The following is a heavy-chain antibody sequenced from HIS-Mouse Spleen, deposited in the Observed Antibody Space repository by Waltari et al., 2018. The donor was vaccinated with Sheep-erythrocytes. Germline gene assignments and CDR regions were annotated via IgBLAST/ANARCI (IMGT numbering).Heavy chain of an antibody. D-gene: IGHD7-27*01. Sequence: QVQLQQWGAGLLKPSETLSLTCAVYGGSFSGYYWSWIRQPPGKGLEWIGESNHSGRTNYNPSLKSRVTISVDTSKNQFSLKLSSVTAADTAVYYCARGPRTGDHNYWYFDLWGRGTLVTVSS. CDR1: GGSFSGYY. CDR3: ARGPRTGDHNYWYFDL. V-gene: IGHV4-34*01. J-gene: IGHJ2*01. CDR2: SNHSGRT.